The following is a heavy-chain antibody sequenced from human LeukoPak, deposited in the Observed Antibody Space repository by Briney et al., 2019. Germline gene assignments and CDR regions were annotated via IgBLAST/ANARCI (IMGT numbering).Heavy chain of an antibody. J-gene: IGHJ4*02. CDR2: IDQDGSAE. CDR3: VRLFGGVTTFDY. D-gene: IGHD4-17*01. CDR1: GFTFSTYS. Sequence: GGSLRLSCAASGFTFSTYSMSWVRQAPGKGLDWVASIDQDGSAEYYVDSVRGRFTISRDNAKNSLYLQVNSLRVDDTAVYYCVRLFGGVTTFDYWGQGTLVTVSS. V-gene: IGHV3-7*01.